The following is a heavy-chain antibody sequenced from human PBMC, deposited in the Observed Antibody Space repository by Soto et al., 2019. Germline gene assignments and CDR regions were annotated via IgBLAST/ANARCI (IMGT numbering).Heavy chain of an antibody. CDR1: VFSLSTRGMC. CDR3: ARSRGYSGDYYGMDV. V-gene: IGHV2-70*01. CDR2: IDWDDDK. Sequence: SGAALEKPTQTLRLTCTFSVFSLSTRGMCVSWIRQPPGKALEWLALIDWDDDKYYSTSLKTRLTISKDTSKNQVVLTMTNMDPVDTATYYCARSRGYSGDYYGMDVWGQGTTVTVSS. D-gene: IGHD5-12*01. J-gene: IGHJ6*02.